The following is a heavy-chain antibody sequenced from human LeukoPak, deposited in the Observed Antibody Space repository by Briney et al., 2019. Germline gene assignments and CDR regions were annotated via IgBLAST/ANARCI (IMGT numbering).Heavy chain of an antibody. CDR1: GGSISSYY. Sequence: SETLSLTCTVSGGSISSYYWSWIRQPPGKRLEWIGYISYSGSTNFNPSLKSRVTISVDTSKNQFSLKLSSVTAADTAVYYCAREYYYDTSGYSLGGAFDIWGQGTMVTVSS. CDR2: ISYSGST. CDR3: AREYYYDTSGYSLGGAFDI. D-gene: IGHD3-22*01. J-gene: IGHJ3*02. V-gene: IGHV4-59*01.